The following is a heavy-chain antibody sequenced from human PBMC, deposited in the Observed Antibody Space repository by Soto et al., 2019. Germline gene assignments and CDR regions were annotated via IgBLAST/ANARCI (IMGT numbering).Heavy chain of an antibody. Sequence: GGSLRLSCAASGFTFSDYYMSWIRQAPGKGLEWVSYISSSGSTIYYADSVKGRFTISRDNAKNSLYLQMNSLRAEDTAVYYCARDPGDGPYYYYGMDVWGQGTTVTVSS. J-gene: IGHJ6*02. CDR3: ARDPGDGPYYYYGMDV. CDR2: ISSSGSTI. CDR1: GFTFSDYY. D-gene: IGHD2-21*01. V-gene: IGHV3-11*01.